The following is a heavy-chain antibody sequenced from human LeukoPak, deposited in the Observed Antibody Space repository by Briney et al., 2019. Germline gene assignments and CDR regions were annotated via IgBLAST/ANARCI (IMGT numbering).Heavy chain of an antibody. Sequence: ESGPTLVKPTQTLMLTCTFSGFSLSTSGVGVGWIRQPPGKALEWLALIYWNDDKRYSPSLKSRLTITKDTSKNQVVLTMTNMDPVDTATYYCAHIPYYDILTGFDYWGQGTLVTVSS. CDR3: AHIPYYDILTGFDY. J-gene: IGHJ4*02. CDR2: IYWNDDK. D-gene: IGHD3-9*01. CDR1: GFSLSTSGVG. V-gene: IGHV2-5*01.